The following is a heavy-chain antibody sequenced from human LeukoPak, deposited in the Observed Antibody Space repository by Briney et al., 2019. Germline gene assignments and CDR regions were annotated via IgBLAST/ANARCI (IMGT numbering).Heavy chain of an antibody. D-gene: IGHD4-11*01. V-gene: IGHV3-23*01. CDR2: ISGSGGST. Sequence: GRSLTLSCAASAFTFSSYAMSWVRHAPGKGLEWVSDISGSGGSTYYADSVKGRFTISRDNFKNTVSLQMNSLRAEDTAVYYCAKEAQRGFDYSNSLEHWGQGSLVTVSS. J-gene: IGHJ4*02. CDR3: AKEAQRGFDYSNSLEH. CDR1: AFTFSSYA.